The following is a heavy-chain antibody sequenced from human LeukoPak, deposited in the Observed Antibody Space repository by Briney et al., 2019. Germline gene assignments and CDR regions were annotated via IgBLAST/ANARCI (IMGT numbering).Heavy chain of an antibody. D-gene: IGHD5-18*01. J-gene: IGHJ4*02. V-gene: IGHV3-33*03. CDR3: ARLVDTAMGYYFDY. Sequence: GRSLRLSCAASGFTFSSYGMHWVRQAPGKGLEWVAVIWYDGSNKYYADSVKGRFTISRDNAKNSLYLQMNSLRAEDTAVYYCARLVDTAMGYYFDYWGQGTLVTVSS. CDR1: GFTFSSYG. CDR2: IWYDGSNK.